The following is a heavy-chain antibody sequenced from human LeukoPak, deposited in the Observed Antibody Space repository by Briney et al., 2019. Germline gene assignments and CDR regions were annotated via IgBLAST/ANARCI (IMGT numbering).Heavy chain of an antibody. CDR1: GFTVSSNY. V-gene: IGHV3-53*01. Sequence: GGSLRLSCAASGFTVSSNYMSWVRQAPGKGLEWVSVIYSGGSTYYADSVKGRFTISRDNSKNTLYLQMNSLRAEDTAVYYCARATSGPPLYYFDYWGQGTLVTVSS. J-gene: IGHJ4*02. D-gene: IGHD2-15*01. CDR3: ARATSGPPLYYFDY. CDR2: IYSGGST.